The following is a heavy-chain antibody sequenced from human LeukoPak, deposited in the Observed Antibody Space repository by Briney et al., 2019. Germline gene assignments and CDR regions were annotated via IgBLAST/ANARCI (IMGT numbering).Heavy chain of an antibody. CDR1: GYTFTSYY. V-gene: IGHV1-46*01. CDR3: ARDALWFGELGFDY. CDR2: INPSGGST. J-gene: IGHJ4*02. D-gene: IGHD3-10*01. Sequence: ASVKVSCKASGYTFTSYYIHWVRQAPGQGLERMGIINPSGGSTSYAQKFQGRVTMTRDMSTSTVYMELSSLRSEDTAVYYCARDALWFGELGFDYWGQGTLVTVSS.